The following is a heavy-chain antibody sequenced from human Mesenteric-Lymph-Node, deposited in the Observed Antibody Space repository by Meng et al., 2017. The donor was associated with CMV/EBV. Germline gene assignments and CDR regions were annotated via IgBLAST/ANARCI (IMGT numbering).Heavy chain of an antibody. CDR2: IKSKTDGGTT. V-gene: IGHV3-15*01. Sequence: GGSLRLSCAASGFTFSNAWMSWVRQAPGKGLEWVGRIKSKTDGGTTDYAAPAKGRFTISRDDSKNTLYLQMNSLKTEDTAVYYCTAQHYYYYYGMDVWGQGTTVTVSS. D-gene: IGHD5-18*01. J-gene: IGHJ6*02. CDR3: TAQHYYYYYGMDV. CDR1: GFTFSNAW.